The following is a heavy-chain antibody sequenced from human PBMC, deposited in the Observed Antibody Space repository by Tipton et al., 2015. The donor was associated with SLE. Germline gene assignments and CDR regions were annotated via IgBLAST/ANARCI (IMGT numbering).Heavy chain of an antibody. CDR3: TREGAGHAFDI. CDR1: GFAFGDYA. CDR2: IRSKAYGGTT. Sequence: RSLRLSYPASGFAFGDYAMSWFRQAPGKGLEWVGFIRSKAYGGTTEYAASVKGRFTISRDDSKSIAYLQMNSLKTEDTAVYYCTREGAGHAFDIWGQGTMVTVSS. D-gene: IGHD3-16*01. J-gene: IGHJ3*02. V-gene: IGHV3-49*03.